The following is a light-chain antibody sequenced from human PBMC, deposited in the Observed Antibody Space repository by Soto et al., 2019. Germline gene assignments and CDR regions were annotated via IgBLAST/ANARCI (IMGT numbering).Light chain of an antibody. CDR3: QQYNNWPLVT. V-gene: IGKV3-15*01. CDR2: GAS. Sequence: EIVMTQSPATLSVSPGERATLSCRASQSVGTYLAWYQQKPGQAPRLLNFGASTRATGIPARFSGGGSGSEFTLTISGLQSEDFAVYSCQQYNNWPLVTFGGGTKVEIK. J-gene: IGKJ4*01. CDR1: QSVGTY.